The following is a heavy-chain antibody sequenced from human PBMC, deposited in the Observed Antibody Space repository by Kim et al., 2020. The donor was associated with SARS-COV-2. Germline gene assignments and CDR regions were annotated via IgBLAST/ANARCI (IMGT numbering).Heavy chain of an antibody. Sequence: SETLSLTCTVSGGSISSSSYYWGWIRQPPGKGLEWIGSIYYSGSTYYNPSLKSRVTISVDTSKNQFSLKLSSVTAADTAVYYCAGPHDTRRSSYGRWGGSGLGYYGMDVWGQGTTVTVSS. D-gene: IGHD5-18*01. V-gene: IGHV4-39*01. CDR1: GGSISSSSYY. CDR3: AGPHDTRRSSYGRWGGSGLGYYGMDV. CDR2: IYYSGST. J-gene: IGHJ6*02.